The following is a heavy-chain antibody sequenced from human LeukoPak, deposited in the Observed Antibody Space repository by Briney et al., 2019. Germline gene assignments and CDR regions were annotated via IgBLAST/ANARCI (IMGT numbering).Heavy chain of an antibody. V-gene: IGHV3-33*01. CDR1: GFTFSSYV. Sequence: GGSLRLSCAASGFTFSSYVMHWVRQAPGKGLEWVAVIWYDRSKNYYANSVKGRFTISRDNSKSTLYLQMNSLRAEDTAVYYCARDPTGSTIRDFWGQGTLVTVSS. J-gene: IGHJ4*01. CDR2: IWYDRSKN. CDR3: ARDPTGSTIRDF. D-gene: IGHD1-7*01.